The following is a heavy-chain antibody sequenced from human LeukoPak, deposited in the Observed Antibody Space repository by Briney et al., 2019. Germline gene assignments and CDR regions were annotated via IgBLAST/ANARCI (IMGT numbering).Heavy chain of an antibody. D-gene: IGHD2/OR15-2a*01. CDR2: ISAYNGNT. CDR3: ATGLYGPFDY. J-gene: IGHJ4*02. CDR1: GYTFTSYG. Sequence: ASVKVSCKASGYTFTSYGISWGRQAPGQGLEWMGCISAYNGNTNYSQKLQGRVTMTEDTSTDTAYMELSSLRSEDTAVYSCATGLYGPFDYWGQGTLVTVS. V-gene: IGHV1-18*04.